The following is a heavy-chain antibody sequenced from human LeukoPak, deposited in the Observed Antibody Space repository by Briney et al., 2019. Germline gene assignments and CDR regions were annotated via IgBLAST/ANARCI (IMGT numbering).Heavy chain of an antibody. CDR1: GGSISSSSYY. CDR3: ARTAYDSSGYYYY. V-gene: IGHV4-61*02. CDR2: IYTSGST. J-gene: IGHJ4*02. Sequence: SSETLSLTCTVSGGSISSSSYYWGWIRQPAGKGLEWIGRIYTSGSTNYNPSLKSRVTISLDTSKNQFSLKLSSVTAADTAVYYCARTAYDSSGYYYYWGQGTLVTVSS. D-gene: IGHD3-22*01.